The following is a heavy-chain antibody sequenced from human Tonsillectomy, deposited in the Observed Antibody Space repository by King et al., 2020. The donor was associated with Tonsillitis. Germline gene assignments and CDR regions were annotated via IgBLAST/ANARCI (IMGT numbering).Heavy chain of an antibody. CDR1: GFTFSSYG. CDR2: IRYDGSNK. D-gene: IGHD3-10*01. J-gene: IGHJ4*02. Sequence: VQLVESGGGVVQPGGSLRLSCAASGFTFSSYGMHWVRQAPGKGLEWVAFIRYDGSNKYYADSVKGRFTISRDNSKNTLYLQMNSLRAEDTAVYYCAKDRGVRGARVDYWGQGTLVTVSS. V-gene: IGHV3-30*02. CDR3: AKDRGVRGARVDY.